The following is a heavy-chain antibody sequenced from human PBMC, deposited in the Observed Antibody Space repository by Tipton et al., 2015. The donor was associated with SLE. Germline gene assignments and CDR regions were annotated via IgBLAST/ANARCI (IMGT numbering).Heavy chain of an antibody. V-gene: IGHV3-53*05. CDR1: GFFVSSNY. Sequence: SLRLSCAASGFFVSSNYMSWVRQAPGKGLEWVSVIYSAGSTYYADSVKGRFTISRDNSKNTLYLQMNGLRAEDTAVYYCARDEKGYYDFWSGYPSNWGQGTLVTVSS. J-gene: IGHJ4*02. CDR3: ARDEKGYYDFWSGYPSN. D-gene: IGHD3-3*01. CDR2: IYSAGST.